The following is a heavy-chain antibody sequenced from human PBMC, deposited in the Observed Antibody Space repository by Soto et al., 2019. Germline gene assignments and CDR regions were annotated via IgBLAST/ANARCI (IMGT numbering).Heavy chain of an antibody. V-gene: IGHV3-23*01. CDR3: AKDLYYFDY. CDR1: GFTFSSFA. CDR2: ISGSGDNT. J-gene: IGHJ4*02. Sequence: GGSLRLSCAASGFTFSSFAMSWVRQAPGKGLEWVSAISGSGDNTYYADSVKGRFTVSRDNSKNTLYLQMNSLRAEDTAVYYCAKDLYYFDYWGQGTLVTVSS.